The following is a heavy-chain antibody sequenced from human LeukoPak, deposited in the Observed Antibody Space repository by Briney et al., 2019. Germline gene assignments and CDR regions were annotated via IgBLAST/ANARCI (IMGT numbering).Heavy chain of an antibody. Sequence: SETLSLTCAVSGGAISSGGYYWSWIRQHPGKGLEWIGYIYYSGSTYYNPSLKSRVTISVDTSKNQFSLKLSSVTAADTAVYYCARDPRKVVTLNWFDPWGQGTLVTVSS. CDR2: IYYSGST. CDR1: GGAISSGGYY. D-gene: IGHD4-23*01. V-gene: IGHV4-31*11. J-gene: IGHJ5*02. CDR3: ARDPRKVVTLNWFDP.